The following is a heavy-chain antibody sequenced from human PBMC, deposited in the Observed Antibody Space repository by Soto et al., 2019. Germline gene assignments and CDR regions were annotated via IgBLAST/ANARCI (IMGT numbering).Heavy chain of an antibody. CDR2: ISYDGSNK. Sequence: GGSLRLSCAASGFTFSSYGMHWVRQAPGKGLEWVAVISYDGSNKYYADSVKGRFTISRDNSKNTLYLQMNSLRAEDTAVYYCAKDRGEDAAMVTDYYYGMDVWGQGTTVTVSS. V-gene: IGHV3-30*18. CDR3: AKDRGEDAAMVTDYYYGMDV. D-gene: IGHD5-18*01. CDR1: GFTFSSYG. J-gene: IGHJ6*02.